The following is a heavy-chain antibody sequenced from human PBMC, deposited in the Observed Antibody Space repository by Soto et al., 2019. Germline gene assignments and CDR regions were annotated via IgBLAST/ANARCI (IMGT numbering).Heavy chain of an antibody. CDR1: GFTFSSYW. CDR3: GRDHGAEIAVGY. J-gene: IGHJ4*02. CDR2: INSDGSRT. V-gene: IGHV3-74*01. Sequence: GGSLRLSCSASGFTFSSYWMHWVRQAPRKGLVWVSRINSDGSRTSYADSVKGRFTISRDNAKNTLYLQMNSLRAEDMAVYYCGRDHGAEIAVGYWVQGTLVTVSS. D-gene: IGHD2-15*01.